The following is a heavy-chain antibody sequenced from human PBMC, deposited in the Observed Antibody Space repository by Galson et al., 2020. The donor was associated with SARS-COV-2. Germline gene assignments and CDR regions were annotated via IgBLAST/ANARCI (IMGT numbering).Heavy chain of an antibody. Sequence: GESLKISCAASGFTFSSYGMHWVRQAPGKGLEWVAVIWYDGSNKYYADSVKGRFTISRDNSKNTLYLQMNSLRAEDTAVYYCAREGRYYYDSSGYLAPDAFDIWGQGTMVTVSS. D-gene: IGHD3-22*01. J-gene: IGHJ3*02. CDR2: IWYDGSNK. CDR1: GFTFSSYG. V-gene: IGHV3-33*01. CDR3: AREGRYYYDSSGYLAPDAFDI.